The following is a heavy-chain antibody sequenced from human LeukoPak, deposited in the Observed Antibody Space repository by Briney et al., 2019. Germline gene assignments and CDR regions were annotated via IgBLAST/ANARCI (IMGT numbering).Heavy chain of an antibody. CDR1: ADSIDSSNSY. J-gene: IGHJ3*02. CDR2: LYSIGAV. CDR3: ARGSGISSSVVVLKTWNSFDI. D-gene: IGHD2-15*01. Sequence: SETLSLTCTVSADSIDSSNSYWGWIRRSPGKGLEWIGSLYSIGAVYYNPSLKSRLTISEDTSRRHLSLTLSSVTAGDTAVYYCARGSGISSSVVVLKTWNSFDIWGRGTKVTVSS. V-gene: IGHV4-39*02.